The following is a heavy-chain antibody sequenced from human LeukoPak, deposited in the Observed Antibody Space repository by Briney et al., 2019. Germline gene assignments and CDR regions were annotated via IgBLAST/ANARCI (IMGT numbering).Heavy chain of an antibody. CDR3: ARAPTGGSWWELQGSYFDY. J-gene: IGHJ4*02. CDR2: IYHSGST. CDR1: GGSISSGGYY. D-gene: IGHD1-26*01. V-gene: IGHV4-30-2*01. Sequence: KTSETLSLTFTVSGGSISSGGYYWSWIRQPPGKGLEWIGYIYHSGSTYYNPSLKSRVTISVDRSKNQFSLKLSSVTAADTAVYYCARAPTGGSWWELQGSYFDYWGQGTLVTVSS.